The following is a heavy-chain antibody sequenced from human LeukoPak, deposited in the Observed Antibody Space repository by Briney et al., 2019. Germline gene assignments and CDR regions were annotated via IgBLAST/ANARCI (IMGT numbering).Heavy chain of an antibody. CDR3: AKDNWVATRGHYGFDY. V-gene: IGHV3-43*02. J-gene: IGHJ4*02. CDR2: ISGDGSIT. D-gene: IGHD5-12*01. CDR1: GFTFDDYA. Sequence: GGSLRLSCAASGFTFDDYAMHWVRQPPGKGLECVSLISGDGSITYYADSVKGRFTIFRDNSKNSLFLQMNSLRTEDTALYYCAKDNWVATRGHYGFDYWGQGTLVTVSS.